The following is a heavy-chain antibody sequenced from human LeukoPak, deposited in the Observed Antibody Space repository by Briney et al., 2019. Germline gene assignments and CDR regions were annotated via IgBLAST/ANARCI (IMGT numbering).Heavy chain of an antibody. CDR3: ARGLAYYDSSGYYYFDY. V-gene: IGHV4-30-4*01. Sequence: SETLSLTCTVSGGSISSGDYYWRWLRQPPGTGLEWIGYIYYSGSTYYNPSLKSRVTISVDTSKDQFSLKLSSVTAADTAVYYCARGLAYYDSSGYYYFDYWGQGTLVTVSS. J-gene: IGHJ4*02. D-gene: IGHD3-22*01. CDR1: GGSISSGDYY. CDR2: IYYSGST.